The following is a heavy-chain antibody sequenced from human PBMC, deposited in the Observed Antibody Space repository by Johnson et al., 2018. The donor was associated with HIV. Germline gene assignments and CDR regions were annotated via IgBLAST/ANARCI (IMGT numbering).Heavy chain of an antibody. Sequence: VQLVESGGGVVQPGRSLRLSCAASGVTFSNYWMSWVRQAPGKGLEWVANIKQDGSEKYYVDSVKGRFTISRDNAENSLYLEMNSLRAEDTALYYCAREGPSERAGFDIWGQGTMVTVSS. J-gene: IGHJ3*02. V-gene: IGHV3-7*05. CDR2: IKQDGSEK. CDR1: GVTFSNYW. CDR3: AREGPSERAGFDI.